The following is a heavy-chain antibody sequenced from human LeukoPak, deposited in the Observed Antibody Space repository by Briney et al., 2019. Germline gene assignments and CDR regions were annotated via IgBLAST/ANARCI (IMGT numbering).Heavy chain of an antibody. Sequence: ASVKVSCKASGYTFSSYGINWVRQAPGQGLEWMGWISVINNANTRYAQNFQGRLTMSTDTSTTTAYMELRSLRSDDTAVYYCSREFPFCGADCFSGVFDIWGQGTMVTVS. CDR1: GYTFSSYG. CDR2: ISVINNANT. D-gene: IGHD2-21*02. CDR3: SREFPFCGADCFSGVFDI. J-gene: IGHJ3*02. V-gene: IGHV1-18*01.